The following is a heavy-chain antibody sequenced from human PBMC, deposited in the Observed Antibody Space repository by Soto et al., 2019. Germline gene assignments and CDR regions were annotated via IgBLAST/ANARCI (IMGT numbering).Heavy chain of an antibody. Sequence: GGSLRFSCAASGFTFSSYAMSWVRQAPGKGLEWVSAISGSGGSTYYADSVKGRFTISRDNSKNTLYLQMNSLRAEDTAVYYCARTDYYGSGIVEFFDYWGQGTLVTVSS. J-gene: IGHJ4*02. D-gene: IGHD3-10*01. CDR2: ISGSGGST. CDR1: GFTFSSYA. CDR3: ARTDYYGSGIVEFFDY. V-gene: IGHV3-23*01.